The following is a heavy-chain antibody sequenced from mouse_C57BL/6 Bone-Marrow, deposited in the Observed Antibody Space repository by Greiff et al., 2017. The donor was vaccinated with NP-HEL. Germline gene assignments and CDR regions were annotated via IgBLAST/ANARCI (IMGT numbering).Heavy chain of an antibody. CDR1: GYTFTSYW. Sequence: QVQLQQPGAELVKPGASVKLSCKASGYTFTSYWMHWVKQRPGQGLEWIGMIHPNSGSTNYNEKFKSKSTLTVDKSSSTAYMQLSSLTSEDSAVEYSARDYGSPFAYWGQGTLVTVSA. V-gene: IGHV1-64*01. CDR2: IHPNSGST. CDR3: ARDYGSPFAY. J-gene: IGHJ3*01. D-gene: IGHD1-1*01.